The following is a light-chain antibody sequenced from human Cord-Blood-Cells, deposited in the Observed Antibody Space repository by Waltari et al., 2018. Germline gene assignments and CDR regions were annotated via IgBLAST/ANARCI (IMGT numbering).Light chain of an antibody. Sequence: QSALTQPASVSGSPGQSITISCTGTSSDVGGYNFVPWYQQHPGKAPKLMIYDVSKRPSGVSNRFSGSKSGTSASLAISGLQSEDEADYYCAAWDDSLNGPVFGGGTKLTVL. CDR1: SSDVGGYNF. CDR3: AAWDDSLNGPV. CDR2: DVS. J-gene: IGLJ3*02. V-gene: IGLV2-14*01.